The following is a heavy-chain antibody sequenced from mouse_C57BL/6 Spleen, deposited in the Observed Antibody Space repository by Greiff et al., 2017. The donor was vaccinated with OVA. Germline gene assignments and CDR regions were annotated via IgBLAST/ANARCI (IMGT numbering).Heavy chain of an antibody. V-gene: IGHV1-52*01. CDR2: IDPSDSET. CDR3: AREGPGGFAY. J-gene: IGHJ3*01. D-gene: IGHD3-3*01. Sequence: QVQLQQPGAELVRPGSSVKLSCKASGYTFTSYWMHWVKQRPIQGLEWIGNIDPSDSETHYNQKFKDKATLTVDKSSSTAYMRLSSLTSEDSAVYYCAREGPGGFAYWGQGTLVTVSA. CDR1: GYTFTSYW.